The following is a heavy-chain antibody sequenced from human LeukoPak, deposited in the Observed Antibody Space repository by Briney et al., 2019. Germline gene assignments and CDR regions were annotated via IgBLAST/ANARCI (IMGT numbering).Heavy chain of an antibody. Sequence: SQTLSLTCTVSGGSISTSSYFWGWIRQPPGKGLEWIGSIFPAGSTYYMPSLKSRVTISIDASKNQISLKLTSVSAADTAVYYCTRAASIAATGAWFYWGQGTLVTVSS. CDR1: GGSISTSSYF. V-gene: IGHV4-39*07. CDR3: TRAASIAATGAWFY. CDR2: IFPAGST. D-gene: IGHD6-13*01. J-gene: IGHJ4*02.